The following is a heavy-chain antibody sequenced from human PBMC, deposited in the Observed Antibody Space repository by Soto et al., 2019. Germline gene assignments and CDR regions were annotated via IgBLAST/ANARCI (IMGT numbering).Heavy chain of an antibody. CDR3: ARDSRPNYYDSSGYYWGDYYDGMAV. CDR2: IYHSGST. CDR1: GGSISSSNW. V-gene: IGHV4-4*02. Sequence: QVQLQESGPGLVKPSGTLSLTCAVSGGSISSSNWWSWVRQPPGKGLEWIGEIYHSGSTNYNPSLXXRAPRXVAKSKDQFSLXLXSMXAADTAVYYCARDSRPNYYDSSGYYWGDYYDGMAVWGQGTTVTVSS. D-gene: IGHD3-22*01. J-gene: IGHJ6*02.